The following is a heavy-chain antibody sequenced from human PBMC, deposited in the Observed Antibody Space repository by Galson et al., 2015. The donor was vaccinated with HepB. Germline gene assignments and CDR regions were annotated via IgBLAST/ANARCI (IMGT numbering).Heavy chain of an antibody. J-gene: IGHJ6*03. CDR1: GGTFSSYA. CDR2: IIPIFGTA. V-gene: IGHV1-69*13. CDR3: ARVLLAAAGTYRKLAPGPYYYYYMDV. D-gene: IGHD6-13*01. Sequence: SVKVSCKASGGTFSSYAISWVRQAPGQGLEWMGGIIPIFGTANYAQKFQGRVTITADESTSTAYMELSSLRSEDTAVYYCARVLLAAAGTYRKLAPGPYYYYYMDVWGKGTTVTVSS.